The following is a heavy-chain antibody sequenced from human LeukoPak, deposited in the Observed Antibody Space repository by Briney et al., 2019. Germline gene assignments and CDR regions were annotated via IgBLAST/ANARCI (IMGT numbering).Heavy chain of an antibody. CDR2: INHSGST. D-gene: IGHD1-26*01. CDR1: GGSFSGYY. Sequence: SETLSLTCAVYGGSFSGYYWSWIRQPPGKGLEWIGEINHSGSTSYNPSLKSRVTISVDTSKNQFSLKLSSVTAADTAVYYCATRLVKWGQGTLVTVSS. CDR3: ATRLVK. J-gene: IGHJ4*02. V-gene: IGHV4-34*01.